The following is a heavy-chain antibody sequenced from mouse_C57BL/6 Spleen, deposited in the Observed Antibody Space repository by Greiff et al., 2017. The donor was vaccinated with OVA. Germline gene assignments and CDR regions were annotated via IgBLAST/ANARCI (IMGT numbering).Heavy chain of an antibody. CDR1: GFTFSNYW. D-gene: IGHD1-1*01. CDR3: TYGSPFAY. CDR2: IRLKSDNYAT. Sequence: EVKVEESGGGLVQPGGSMKLSCVASGFTFSNYWMNWVRQSPEKGLEWVAQIRLKSDNYATHYAESVKGRFTISRDDSKSSVYLQMNNLRAEDTGIYYCTYGSPFAYWGQGTLVTVSA. J-gene: IGHJ3*01. V-gene: IGHV6-3*01.